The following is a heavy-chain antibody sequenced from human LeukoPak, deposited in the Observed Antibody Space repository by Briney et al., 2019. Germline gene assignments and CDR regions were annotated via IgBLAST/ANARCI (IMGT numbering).Heavy chain of an antibody. D-gene: IGHD4/OR15-4a*01. J-gene: IGHJ3*02. V-gene: IGHV1-69*06. CDR1: GGTFSSYA. Sequence: SVKVSCKASGGTFSSYAISWVRQAPGQGLEWMGGIIPIFGTASYAQKFQGRVTITADKSTSTAYMELSSLRAEDTAVYYCARAVVLHHFDAFNIWGQGTMVTVSS. CDR3: ARAVVLHHFDAFNI. CDR2: IIPIFGTA.